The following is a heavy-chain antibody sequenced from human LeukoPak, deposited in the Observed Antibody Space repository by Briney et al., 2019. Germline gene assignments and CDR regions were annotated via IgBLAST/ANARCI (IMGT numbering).Heavy chain of an antibody. J-gene: IGHJ5*02. Sequence: SQTLSLTCTVSGGSISSADYYWSWIRQPPGKGLGWLGYIYYSGSTYYNPSPKSRVTISVDTSKNQFSLKLSSVTAADTAVYYCASPWFTWGQGTLVTVSS. CDR2: IYYSGST. CDR3: ASPWFT. D-gene: IGHD3-9*01. CDR1: GGSISSADYY. V-gene: IGHV4-30-4*08.